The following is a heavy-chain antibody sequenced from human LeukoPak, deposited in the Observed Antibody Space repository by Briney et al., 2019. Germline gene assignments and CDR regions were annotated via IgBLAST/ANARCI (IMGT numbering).Heavy chain of an antibody. J-gene: IGHJ4*02. Sequence: GVSLPISCTGSGHSFPSFSIAWARSIPGKGLGWMGIIYPGDSDTRYSPSFQGQVTISADKSISTAYLQWSSLKASDTAMYYCAKQAGGGYYWGQGTLVTVSS. CDR3: AKQAGGGYY. V-gene: IGHV5-51*01. D-gene: IGHD6-13*01. CDR1: GHSFPSFS. CDR2: IYPGDSDT.